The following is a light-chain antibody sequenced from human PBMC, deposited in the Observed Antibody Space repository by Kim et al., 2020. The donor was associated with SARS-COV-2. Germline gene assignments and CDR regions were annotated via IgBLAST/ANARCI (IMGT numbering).Light chain of an antibody. CDR3: NSRDSSGNHLV. J-gene: IGLJ3*02. Sequence: ALGQTGRSTCQGDSLRNYYASWYQQQPGQAPVLVLFGKNNRPSGIPDRFSGSKSGNTASLTITGAQAEDEADYYCNSRDSSGNHLVFGGGTQLTVL. V-gene: IGLV3-19*01. CDR2: GKN. CDR1: SLRNYY.